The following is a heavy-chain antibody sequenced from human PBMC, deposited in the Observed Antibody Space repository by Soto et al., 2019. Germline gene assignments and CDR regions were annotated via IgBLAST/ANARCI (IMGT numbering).Heavy chain of an antibody. CDR2: ISGSGGST. Sequence: PVGSLRLSCAASGFTFSSYAMSWVRQAPGKGLEWVSAISGSGGSTYYADSVKGRFTISRDNSKNTLYLQMNSLRAEDTAVYYCAKGIAARKYYYYGMDVWGQGTTVTVS. CDR1: GFTFSSYA. V-gene: IGHV3-23*01. D-gene: IGHD6-25*01. CDR3: AKGIAARKYYYYGMDV. J-gene: IGHJ6*02.